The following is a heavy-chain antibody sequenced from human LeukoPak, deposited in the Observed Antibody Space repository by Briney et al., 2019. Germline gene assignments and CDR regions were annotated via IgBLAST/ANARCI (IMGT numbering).Heavy chain of an antibody. CDR2: INTNTGSP. Sequence: ASVKVSCKAFGYTFTSYAMNWVRQAPGQGLEWMGWINTNTGSPTYAQGFTGRFVFSLDTSVTTAYLQISSLKTEDTAVYYCAGEVPYCTETGCNYNWLDPWGQGTLVTVSS. D-gene: IGHD2-8*02. J-gene: IGHJ5*02. CDR1: GYTFTSYA. CDR3: AGEVPYCTETGCNYNWLDP. V-gene: IGHV7-4-1*02.